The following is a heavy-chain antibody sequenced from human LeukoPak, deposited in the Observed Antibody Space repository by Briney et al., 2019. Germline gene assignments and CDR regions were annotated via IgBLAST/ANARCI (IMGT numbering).Heavy chain of an antibody. CDR1: GFAFGDYA. V-gene: IGHV3-49*04. CDR3: TRDRWGGDYTSRGMDV. D-gene: IGHD4-17*01. J-gene: IGHJ6*04. CDR2: IRSKGNDGTT. Sequence: PGGSLRLSCTGSGFAFGDYAISWVRQAPGKGLEWLGFIRSKGNDGTTDYAASVKGRFIISRDDSKSIAYLQMNDLKTEDTAVYYCTRDRWGGDYTSRGMDVWGKGTTVTISS.